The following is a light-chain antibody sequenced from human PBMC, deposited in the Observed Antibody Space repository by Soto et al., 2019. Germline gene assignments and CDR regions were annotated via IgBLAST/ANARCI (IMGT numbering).Light chain of an antibody. V-gene: IGKV3-11*01. CDR3: QQRVDWLT. J-gene: IGKJ4*01. CDR1: QSVSIY. CDR2: DAS. Sequence: EIVLTQSPGTLSLSPGDRATLSCRASQSVSIYLAWYQQKPGQAPRLLIYDASNRVTGIPARFSGSWSGTDFTLTISSVEPVDFAVYYCQQRVDWLTFGGGTKLEIK.